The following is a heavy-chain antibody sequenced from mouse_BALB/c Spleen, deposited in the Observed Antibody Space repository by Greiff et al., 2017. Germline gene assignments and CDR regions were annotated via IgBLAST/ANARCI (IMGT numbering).Heavy chain of an antibody. J-gene: IGHJ3*01. V-gene: IGHV2-2*02. CDR3: ARKGGGGFAY. Sequence: QVQLQQSGPGLVQPSQSLSITCTVSGFSLTSYGVHWVRQSPGKGLEWLGVIWSGGSTDYNAAFISRLSISKDNSKSQVFFKMNILQANDTAIYYCARKGGGGFAYWGQGTLVTVSA. CDR1: GFSLTSYG. D-gene: IGHD1-1*02. CDR2: IWSGGST.